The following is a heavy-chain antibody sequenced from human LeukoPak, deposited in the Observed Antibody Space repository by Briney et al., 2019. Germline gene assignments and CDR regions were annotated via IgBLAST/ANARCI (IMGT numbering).Heavy chain of an antibody. J-gene: IGHJ4*02. CDR2: FDPEDGET. CDR3: ATDLGKWELPSY. CDR1: GYTLTELS. D-gene: IGHD1-26*01. Sequence: ASVKVSCKVSGYTLTELSMHWVRQAPGKGLEWMGGFDPEDGETIYAQKFQGRVTMTEDTSTDTAYMELSSLRSEDAAVYYCATDLGKWELPSYWGQGTLVTVSS. V-gene: IGHV1-24*01.